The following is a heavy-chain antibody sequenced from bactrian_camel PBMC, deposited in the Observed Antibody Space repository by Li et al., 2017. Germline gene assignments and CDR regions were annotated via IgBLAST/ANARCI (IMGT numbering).Heavy chain of an antibody. Sequence: QVQLVESGGGSVPAGGSLRLSCAASGYADKWFCIGWVRQAPGKEREGVACIESDGTISYAHFAKGRFTISKDSAKNTLSLQMNSLKPEDTAMYYCAGEGEEGDFEDCRGLSGIPGLGVWGPGTQVTVS. CDR2: IESDGTI. J-gene: IGHJ4*01. V-gene: IGHV3S63*01. CDR1: GYADKWFC. CDR3: AGEGEEGDFEDCRGLSGIPGLGV. D-gene: IGHD4*01.